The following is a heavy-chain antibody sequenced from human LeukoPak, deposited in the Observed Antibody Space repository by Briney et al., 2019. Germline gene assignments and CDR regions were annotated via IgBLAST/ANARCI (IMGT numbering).Heavy chain of an antibody. V-gene: IGHV3-74*01. Sequence: GGSLRLSCAASGFTFSSYWMHWVRQAPGKGPVWVARTNRDGSSTAYADSVKGRCTISKDNAKNTLYLLMNSLRAEDTAVYYCARDSVEWYIFDYWGQGTLVTVSS. J-gene: IGHJ4*02. CDR1: GFTFSSYW. CDR2: TNRDGSST. D-gene: IGHD3-3*01. CDR3: ARDSVEWYIFDY.